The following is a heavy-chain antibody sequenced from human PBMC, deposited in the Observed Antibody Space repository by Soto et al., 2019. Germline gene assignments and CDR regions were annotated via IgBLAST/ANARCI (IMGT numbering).Heavy chain of an antibody. Sequence: QVHLVPSGAEVKKPGASVKVSCKASGYTFTSYDINWVRQAPGQGLEWLGWISTYTGNTKYAQKLQGRVTMTTDTSTSTASKELRSLSTDDTAVYYCARGYYYGSGRPTPGGMDVWGQGTTVTVSS. V-gene: IGHV1-18*01. D-gene: IGHD3-10*01. CDR2: ISTYTGNT. CDR3: ARGYYYGSGRPTPGGMDV. CDR1: GYTFTSYD. J-gene: IGHJ6*02.